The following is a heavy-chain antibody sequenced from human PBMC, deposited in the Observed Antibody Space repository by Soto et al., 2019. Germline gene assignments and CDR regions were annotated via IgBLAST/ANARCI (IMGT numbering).Heavy chain of an antibody. V-gene: IGHV3-33*01. Sequence: GGSLRLPCAASSITFGSYGLHWVLQPTGKGLEWVAVIWYDGSNKYYADSVKGRFTISRDNYKNMLYLQMNSLRDEDNAGYYCARAQKRITIFGGVTSPDYWGQGTLVTVAS. J-gene: IGHJ4*02. CDR1: SITFGSYG. CDR2: IWYDGSNK. CDR3: ARAQKRITIFGGVTSPDY. D-gene: IGHD3-3*01.